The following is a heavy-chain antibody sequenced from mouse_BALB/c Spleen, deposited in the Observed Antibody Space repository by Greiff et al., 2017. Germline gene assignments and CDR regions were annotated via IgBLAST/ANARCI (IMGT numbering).Heavy chain of an antibody. Sequence: QVHVKQSGAELVRPGTSVKVSCKASGYAFTNYLIEWVKQRPGQGLEWIGVINPGSGGTNYNEKFKGKATLTADKSSSTAYMQLSSLTSDDSAVYFCASLNYYGSSQYAMDYWGQGTSVTVSS. CDR1: GYAFTNYL. D-gene: IGHD1-1*01. J-gene: IGHJ4*01. CDR2: INPGSGGT. V-gene: IGHV1-54*01. CDR3: ASLNYYGSSQYAMDY.